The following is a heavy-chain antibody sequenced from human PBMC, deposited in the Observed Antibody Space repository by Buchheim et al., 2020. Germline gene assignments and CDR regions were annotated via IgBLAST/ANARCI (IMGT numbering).Heavy chain of an antibody. CDR2: ISGSGGRT. D-gene: IGHD2-15*01. CDR1: GFTFSSYA. V-gene: IGHV3-23*01. Sequence: EVQLLESGGGLVQPGGSLRLSCAASGFTFSSYAMSWVRQAPGKGLEWVSAISGSGGRTYYADSVKGRFTISRDNSKNTPYLQMNSLRAEDTAVYYCAKAPGYCSGGSCYSDPAWGQGTL. J-gene: IGHJ5*02. CDR3: AKAPGYCSGGSCYSDPA.